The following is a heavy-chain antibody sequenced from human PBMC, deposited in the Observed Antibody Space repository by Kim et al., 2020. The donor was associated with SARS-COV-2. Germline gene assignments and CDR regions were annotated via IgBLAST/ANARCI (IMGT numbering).Heavy chain of an antibody. Sequence: GGSLRLSCAASGFTFSSYAMSWVRQAPGKGLEWVSAISGSGGSTYYADSVKGRFTISRDNSKNTLYLQMNSLRAEDTAVYYCAKANYGFNCYYYYGMDVWGQGTTVTVSS. D-gene: IGHD3-10*01. CDR3: AKANYGFNCYYYYGMDV. V-gene: IGHV3-23*01. J-gene: IGHJ6*02. CDR2: ISGSGGST. CDR1: GFTFSSYA.